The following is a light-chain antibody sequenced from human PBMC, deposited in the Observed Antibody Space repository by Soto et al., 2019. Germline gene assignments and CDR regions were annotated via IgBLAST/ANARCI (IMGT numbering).Light chain of an antibody. V-gene: IGKV3D-20*02. CDR3: QQSRTMPPT. J-gene: IGKJ2*01. CDR1: QSVSRNY. CDR2: TAS. Sequence: EIVLTQSPGTLSLSPGEGATLSCRASQSVSRNYLAWYQQKPGQAPRLLIYTASRRATGIPDRFSGSGSGTDFTLTISRLEPEDFAIYHCQQSRTMPPTFGQGTKLEI.